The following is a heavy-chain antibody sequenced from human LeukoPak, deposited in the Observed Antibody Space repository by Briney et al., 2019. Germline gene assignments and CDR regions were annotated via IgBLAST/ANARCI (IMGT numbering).Heavy chain of an antibody. CDR3: AKDGDSSGYYLYYFDY. D-gene: IGHD3-22*01. V-gene: IGHV3-23*01. J-gene: IGHJ4*02. CDR1: GFTVSSTY. Sequence: GGSLRLSCAASGFTVSSTYMSWVRQAPGKGLEWVSAISGSGGSTYYADSVKGRFTISRDNSKNTLYLQMNSLRAEDTAVYYCAKDGDSSGYYLYYFDYWGQGTLVTVSS. CDR2: ISGSGGST.